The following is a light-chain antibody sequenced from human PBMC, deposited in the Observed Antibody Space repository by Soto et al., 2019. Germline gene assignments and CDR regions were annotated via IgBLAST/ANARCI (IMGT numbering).Light chain of an antibody. CDR2: GNT. CDR3: QAYGGSLSGVV. Sequence: QSVLTQPPSVSGAPGQRVTISCTGSSSNIGAGYDVHWYQHLPGTAPKLLIYGNTNRPSGVPDRFSGSKSGTSASLAITGLQAEDEADYYCQAYGGSLSGVVFGGGTKRTVL. J-gene: IGLJ2*01. V-gene: IGLV1-40*01. CDR1: SSNIGAGYD.